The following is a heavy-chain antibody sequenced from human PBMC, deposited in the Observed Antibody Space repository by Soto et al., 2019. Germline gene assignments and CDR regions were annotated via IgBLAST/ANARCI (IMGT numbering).Heavy chain of an antibody. Sequence: QVQLVQSGAEVKKPGASVKVSCKASGYTFTAYYMHWVRQAPGQGLEWMGWINPNSGGTDYAQKFQGRVTMTRDTSVSTAYMELRSLRADDTAVYYCARYVVVEPAAHLPQLWVRGTLVTVCS. J-gene: IGHJ2*01. CDR2: INPNSGGT. D-gene: IGHD2-2*01. CDR1: GYTFTAYY. V-gene: IGHV1-2*02. CDR3: ARYVVVEPAAHLPQL.